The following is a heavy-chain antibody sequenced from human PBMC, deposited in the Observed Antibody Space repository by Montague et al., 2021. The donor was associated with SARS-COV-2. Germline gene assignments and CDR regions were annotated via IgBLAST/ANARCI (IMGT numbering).Heavy chain of an antibody. J-gene: IGHJ5*02. Sequence: SETLSLTCTVSGGSISSNNYYWDWIRQPPGKGLEWIGSIYYSGSTYYXPSLKSRVTISVDTSKNQFSLKLSSVTAADTAVYYCARPVSYYDILSSSTNWFDPWGQGTLVTVSS. V-gene: IGHV4-39*01. CDR3: ARPVSYYDILSSSTNWFDP. D-gene: IGHD3-9*01. CDR1: GGSISSNNYY. CDR2: IYYSGST.